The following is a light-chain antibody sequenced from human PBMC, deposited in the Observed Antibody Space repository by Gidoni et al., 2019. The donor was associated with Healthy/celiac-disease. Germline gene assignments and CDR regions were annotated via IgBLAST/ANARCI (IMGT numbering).Light chain of an antibody. Sequence: DIQMTQSPSSLSAYVGDRVTLPCRASQSSSSYLNWYQQKPGKAPKLLIYAASSLQSGVPSRFSGSGSGTDFTLTISSLQPEDFATYYCQQSYSTPPENTFGQGTKLEIK. CDR2: AAS. CDR3: QQSYSTPPENT. CDR1: QSSSSY. J-gene: IGKJ2*01. V-gene: IGKV1-39*01.